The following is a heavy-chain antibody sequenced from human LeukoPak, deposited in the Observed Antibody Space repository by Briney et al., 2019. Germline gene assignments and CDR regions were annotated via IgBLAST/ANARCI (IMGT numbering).Heavy chain of an antibody. CDR1: RESFSGYY. Sequence: SETLSLTCAVSRESFSGYYRSWIGQPQGKGLEWIGEINHYGSTNYNPPPKRRVTISVDTSKNQFSLPLSSVTAAYTAVYYCARVLYVILAGFSHLDYWGQGTLVTVSS. CDR3: ARVLYVILAGFSHLDY. J-gene: IGHJ4*02. CDR2: INHYGST. D-gene: IGHD3-9*01. V-gene: IGHV4-34*01.